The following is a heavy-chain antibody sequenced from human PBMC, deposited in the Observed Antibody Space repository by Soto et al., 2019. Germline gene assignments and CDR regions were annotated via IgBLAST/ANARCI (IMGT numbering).Heavy chain of an antibody. V-gene: IGHV4-59*08. J-gene: IGHJ6*03. D-gene: IGHD2-15*01. Sequence: SETLSLTCTVSDASISSYYWSWIRQPPGKGLEWIGYIYYSGTTNYNPSLKSRVTISLDTSKNQFSLKLTSVTAADTAVYYCARPKKLGPCSGSSCYLPFYMDVWGKGTTVTVSS. CDR2: IYYSGTT. CDR3: ARPKKLGPCSGSSCYLPFYMDV. CDR1: DASISSYY.